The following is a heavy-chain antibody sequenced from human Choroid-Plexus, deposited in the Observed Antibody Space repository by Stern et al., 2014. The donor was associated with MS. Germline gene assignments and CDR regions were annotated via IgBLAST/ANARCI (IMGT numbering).Heavy chain of an antibody. V-gene: IGHV1-2*02. D-gene: IGHD3-3*01. J-gene: IGHJ6*02. CDR1: GYIFTGYY. CDR2: INPNTGGT. Sequence: QVQLVQSGAEVKKPGASVKVSCKTSGYIFTGYYIHWVRQAPGQGLEWMAWINPNTGGTKYAQKLQGRVTMSRDTSISTAYVELSSLTSDDTAVYYCARDQRGITIFGVVTGYYYLGMDVWGQGTTVTVSS. CDR3: ARDQRGITIFGVVTGYYYLGMDV.